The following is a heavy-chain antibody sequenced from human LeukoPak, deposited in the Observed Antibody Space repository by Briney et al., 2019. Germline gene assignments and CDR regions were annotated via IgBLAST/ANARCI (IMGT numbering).Heavy chain of an antibody. J-gene: IGHJ4*02. CDR2: IIPIFGTA. V-gene: IGHV1-69*05. D-gene: IGHD6-19*01. Sequence: ASEKVSCKASGGTFSSYAISWVRQAPGQGLEWMGGIIPIFGTANYAQKFQGRVTITTDDSKTTVYMELSSLRYEDTAVYYCARGKDTSALLFPYWGQGILVTVSS. CDR1: GGTFSSYA. CDR3: ARGKDTSALLFPY.